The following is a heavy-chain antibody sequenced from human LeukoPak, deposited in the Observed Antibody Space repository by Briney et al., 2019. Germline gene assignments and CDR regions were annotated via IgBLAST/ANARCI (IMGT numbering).Heavy chain of an antibody. J-gene: IGHJ3*02. CDR2: IYSGGRT. D-gene: IGHD2-15*01. Sequence: ETLSLTCTVSGGSISNYYWSWVRQAPGKGLEWVSVIYSGGRTDYADSVKGRFTISRDNSKNTLYLQMNSLRVEDTAVYYCARDSEYCSSGSCSPGASDIWGQGTMVTVSS. CDR3: ARDSEYCSSGSCSPGASDI. CDR1: GGSISNYY. V-gene: IGHV3-53*01.